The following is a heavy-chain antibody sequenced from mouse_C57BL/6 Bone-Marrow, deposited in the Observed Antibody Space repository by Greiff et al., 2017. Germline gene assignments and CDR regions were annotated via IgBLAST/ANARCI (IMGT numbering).Heavy chain of an antibody. CDR3: TRRGYYGSSQYYYAMDY. D-gene: IGHD1-1*01. V-gene: IGHV5S21*01. J-gene: IGHJ4*01. CDR2: ISSGGDYI. Sequence: EVKLVESGEGLVKPGGSLKLSCAASGFTFSSYAMSWVRQTPEKRLEWVAYISSGGDYIYYADTVKGRFTISRDNARNTLYLQMSSLKSDDTAMYYCTRRGYYGSSQYYYAMDYWGQGTSVTVSS. CDR1: GFTFSSYA.